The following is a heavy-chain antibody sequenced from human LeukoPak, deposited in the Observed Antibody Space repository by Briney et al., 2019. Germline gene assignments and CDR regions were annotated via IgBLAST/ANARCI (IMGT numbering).Heavy chain of an antibody. J-gene: IGHJ2*01. V-gene: IGHV3-23*01. CDR3: AKADIWYQLPYRYFDL. D-gene: IGHD2-2*02. CDR1: GFTFSSYA. Sequence: PGGSLRLSCAASGFTFSSYAMSWVRQAPGKGLEWVSAISGSGGSTYYADSVKGRFTISRDNSKNTLYLQMNSLRAEDTAVYYCAKADIWYQLPYRYFDLWGRGTLVTVSS. CDR2: ISGSGGST.